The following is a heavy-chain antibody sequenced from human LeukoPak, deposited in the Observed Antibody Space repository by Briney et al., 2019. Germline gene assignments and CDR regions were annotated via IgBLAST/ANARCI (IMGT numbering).Heavy chain of an antibody. V-gene: IGHV4-59*11. D-gene: IGHD3-9*01. Sequence: SETLSLTCTVSGGSISSHYWSLIRQPPGKGLEWIGYIYYSGSTNYNPSLKSRVTISVDTSKNQFSLKLSSVTAADTAVYYCARSGAPDLRYFDPNWFDPWGQGTLVTVSS. CDR3: ARSGAPDLRYFDPNWFDP. CDR2: IYYSGST. CDR1: GGSISSHY. J-gene: IGHJ5*02.